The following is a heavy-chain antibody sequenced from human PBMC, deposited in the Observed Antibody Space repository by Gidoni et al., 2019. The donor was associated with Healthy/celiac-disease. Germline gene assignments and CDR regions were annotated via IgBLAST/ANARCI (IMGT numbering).Heavy chain of an antibody. V-gene: IGHV1-3*01. J-gene: IGHJ5*02. CDR2: IDAGNGNT. CDR3: ARDLRSYNWFDP. D-gene: IGHD4-17*01. CDR1: GYTFTSYA. Sequence: QVQLVQSGAEVKKPGASVKVSCKASGYTFTSYAMHWVRQAPGQRLEWMGWIDAGNGNTKYSQKFQGRVTITRDTSAITAYMELSSLRSEDTAVYYCARDLRSYNWFDPWGQGTLVTVSS.